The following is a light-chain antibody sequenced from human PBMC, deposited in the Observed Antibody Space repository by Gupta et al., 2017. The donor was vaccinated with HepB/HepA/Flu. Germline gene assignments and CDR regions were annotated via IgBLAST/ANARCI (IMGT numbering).Light chain of an antibody. J-gene: IGKJ1*01. V-gene: IGKV1-17*01. CDR3: QQYLSYPWT. Sequence: DIQMSQSPPSLSASVGDRVTITCRASQGIRNDLGWYQQKPGKAPKCLIYDASSWQSGVPSRFSGSGSGTEFTLTISSLQPEDFAIYYCQQYLSYPWTFGQGTKVDIK. CDR2: DAS. CDR1: QGIRND.